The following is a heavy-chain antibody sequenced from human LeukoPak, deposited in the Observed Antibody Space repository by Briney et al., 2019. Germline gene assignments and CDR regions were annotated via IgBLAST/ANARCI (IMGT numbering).Heavy chain of an antibody. CDR1: VYTFSNYG. Sequence: ASVTVSVTSSVYTFSNYGISWVRQAPGQGGEGMGWISPHKGNTNSAKKFQGRVTMTTDTPTTTAYMELRSLRSDDTAVYYCARLNGQWLARKYYYMDVWGKGTTVTVSS. J-gene: IGHJ6*03. V-gene: IGHV1-18*01. CDR3: ARLNGQWLARKYYYMDV. CDR2: ISPHKGNT. D-gene: IGHD6-19*01.